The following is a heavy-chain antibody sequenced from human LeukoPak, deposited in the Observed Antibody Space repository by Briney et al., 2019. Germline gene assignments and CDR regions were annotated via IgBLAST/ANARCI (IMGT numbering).Heavy chain of an antibody. J-gene: IGHJ4*02. Sequence: GGSLRLSCAASGFTFDDYAMHWVRQAPGKGLEWVSGISWNSGSIGYADSVKGRFTISRDNTKNSLYLQMNSLRAEDTALYYCAKDNGVQLWYEGYFDYWGQGTLVTVSS. CDR1: GFTFDDYA. CDR3: AKDNGVQLWYEGYFDY. V-gene: IGHV3-9*01. CDR2: ISWNSGSI. D-gene: IGHD5-18*01.